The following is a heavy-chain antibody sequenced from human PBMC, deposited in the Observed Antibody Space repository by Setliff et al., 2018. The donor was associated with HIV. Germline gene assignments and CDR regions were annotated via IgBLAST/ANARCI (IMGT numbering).Heavy chain of an antibody. V-gene: IGHV4-31*03. CDR3: VRERRRSPLSYGLDV. CDR1: GGSISSGGYY. J-gene: IGHJ6*02. Sequence: SETLSLTCTVSGGSISSGGYYWNWIRQYPVKGLEWIGHIYYNGRTLFNPALGTRLNMSVDTSGNQFSPHLNSVTAADTAVYYCVRERRRSPLSYGLDVWGQGTTVTVSS. CDR2: IYYNGRT.